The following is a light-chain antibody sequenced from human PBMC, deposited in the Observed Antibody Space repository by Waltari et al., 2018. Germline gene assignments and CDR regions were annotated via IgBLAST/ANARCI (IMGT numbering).Light chain of an antibody. V-gene: IGKV2-28*01. Sequence: DIVMTQSPLSLPVTPGEPASISCRSSQHLLHSNGYNYLDSYLQKPGQSPQLLIYLGSNRASGVPDRFSGSGSGTDFTLKISRVEAEDVGVYYCMQALQTSYTFGQGTKLGIK. J-gene: IGKJ2*01. CDR1: QHLLHSNGYNY. CDR3: MQALQTSYT. CDR2: LGS.